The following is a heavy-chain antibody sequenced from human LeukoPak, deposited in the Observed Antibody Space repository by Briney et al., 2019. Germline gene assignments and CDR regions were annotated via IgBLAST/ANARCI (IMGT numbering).Heavy chain of an antibody. J-gene: IGHJ4*02. Sequence: SETLSLTCTVSGGSISSYYWSWIRQPPGKGLEWIGYIYYSGSTNYNPSLKSRVTISVDTSKNQFSLKLSSVTAADTAVYYCARDYRPAAAAGGFDYWGQGTLVTVSS. V-gene: IGHV4-59*01. CDR2: IYYSGST. CDR1: GGSISSYY. D-gene: IGHD6-25*01. CDR3: ARDYRPAAAAGGFDY.